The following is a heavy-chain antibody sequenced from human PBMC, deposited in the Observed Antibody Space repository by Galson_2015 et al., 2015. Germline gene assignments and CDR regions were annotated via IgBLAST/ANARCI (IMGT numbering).Heavy chain of an antibody. CDR2: ISGSGGNT. J-gene: IGHJ6*02. CDR1: GFTFSSYA. Sequence: SLRLSCAASGFTFSSYAMSWVRQAPGKGLEWVSGISGSGGNTHYADSVKGRFTISRDNSKNTVYPQMKSLTAEVTAVYYCARSSSGSYFYRLDVWGQGTTVTVSS. CDR3: ARSSSGSYFYRLDV. V-gene: IGHV3-23*01. D-gene: IGHD3-10*01.